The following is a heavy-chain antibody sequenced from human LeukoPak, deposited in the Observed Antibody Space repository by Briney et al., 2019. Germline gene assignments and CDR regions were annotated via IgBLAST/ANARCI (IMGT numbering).Heavy chain of an antibody. Sequence: SETLTLTCTVSGGSISSSRYYWGWIRQPPGKGLEWIGSIYYSGSTYYNPSLKSRVTISVDTSKNQFSLKLSSMTAADTAVYYCARRIVGATAVDYWGQGTLVTVSS. V-gene: IGHV4-39*01. CDR2: IYYSGST. CDR3: ARRIVGATAVDY. D-gene: IGHD1-26*01. CDR1: GGSISSSRYY. J-gene: IGHJ4*02.